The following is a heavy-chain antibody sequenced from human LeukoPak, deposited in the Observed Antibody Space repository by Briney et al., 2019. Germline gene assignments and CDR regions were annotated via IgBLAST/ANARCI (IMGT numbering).Heavy chain of an antibody. D-gene: IGHD2-15*01. V-gene: IGHV5-51*01. Sequence: GESLKISCKGSGYSFTSYWIGWVRQMPGKGLEWMGIIYPGDSDTRYSPSFQGQVTISADKSISTAYLQWSSLKASDTAMYYCARQCGRGLLRTYYYMDVWGKGTTVTVSS. CDR1: GYSFTSYW. CDR2: IYPGDSDT. J-gene: IGHJ6*03. CDR3: ARQCGRGLLRTYYYMDV.